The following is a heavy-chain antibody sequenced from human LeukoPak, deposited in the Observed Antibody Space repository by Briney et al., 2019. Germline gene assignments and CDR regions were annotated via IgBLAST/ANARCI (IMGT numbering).Heavy chain of an antibody. J-gene: IGHJ3*02. D-gene: IGHD3-22*01. CDR2: IYYGGGT. V-gene: IGHV4-39*01. CDR1: GGSISSSSYH. Sequence: KPSETLSLTCTVSGGSISSSSYHWGWIRQPPGKGLEWIGAIYYGGGTYYNPSLKSRVTISVDTSKKQFSLKLTSVTAADAAVYYCARLGDYYDSSGYFDAFDIWGQGTMVTVFS. CDR3: ARLGDYYDSSGYFDAFDI.